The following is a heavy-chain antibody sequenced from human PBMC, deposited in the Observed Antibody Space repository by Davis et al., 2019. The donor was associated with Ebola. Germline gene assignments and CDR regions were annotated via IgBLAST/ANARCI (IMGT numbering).Heavy chain of an antibody. CDR3: AKDRWELPLDY. CDR2: ISYDGSNK. CDR1: GFTFSSYA. D-gene: IGHD1-26*01. J-gene: IGHJ4*02. V-gene: IGHV3-30-3*01. Sequence: GESLKISCAASGFTFSSYAMHWVRQAPGKGLEWVAVISYDGSNKYYADSVKGRFTISRDNSKNTLYLQMNSLRAEDTAVYYCAKDRWELPLDYWGQGTLVTVSS.